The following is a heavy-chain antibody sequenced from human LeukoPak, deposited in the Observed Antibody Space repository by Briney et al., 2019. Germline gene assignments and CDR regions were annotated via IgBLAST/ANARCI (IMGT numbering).Heavy chain of an antibody. J-gene: IGHJ4*02. CDR3: IRGGANSPFDY. Sequence: GGSLRLSCTASGFTFGDYTVTWFRQAPGKGLEWVGFIRSRAYGGTTEDAASVKGRFAISRDDSKSIAYLQMNSLKTEDTAVYYCIRGGANSPFDYWGQGTLVTVSS. D-gene: IGHD1-1*01. CDR1: GFTFGDYT. V-gene: IGHV3-49*03. CDR2: IRSRAYGGTT.